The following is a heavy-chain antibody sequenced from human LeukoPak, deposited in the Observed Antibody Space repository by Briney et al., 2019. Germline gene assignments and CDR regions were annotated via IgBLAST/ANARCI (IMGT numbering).Heavy chain of an antibody. D-gene: IGHD3-3*01. CDR2: INPSGGST. Sequence: ASVKVSCKASGYTFTSYYMHWVRQAPGQGLEWMGIINPSGGSTSYAQKFQGRVTMTRDTSTSTVYMELSSLRSEDTAVYYCARDLGPGRRYDFWSSYYNTKNRPISYFDYWGQGTLVTVSS. V-gene: IGHV1-46*01. CDR3: ARDLGPGRRYDFWSSYYNTKNRPISYFDY. J-gene: IGHJ4*02. CDR1: GYTFTSYY.